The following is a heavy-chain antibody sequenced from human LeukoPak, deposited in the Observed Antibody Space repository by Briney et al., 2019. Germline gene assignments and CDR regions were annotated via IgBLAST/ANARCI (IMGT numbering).Heavy chain of an antibody. D-gene: IGHD4-11*01. CDR1: GFTVSSNY. V-gene: IGHV3-53*01. CDR2: IYSGGST. Sequence: GGSLRLSCATSGFTVSSNYMSWVRQAPGKGLKWVSVIYSGGSTYYADSVKGRFTISRDNSKNTLYLQMNSLRAEDTAVYYCASRATVTTDRFWFDPWGQGTLVTVSS. J-gene: IGHJ5*02. CDR3: ASRATVTTDRFWFDP.